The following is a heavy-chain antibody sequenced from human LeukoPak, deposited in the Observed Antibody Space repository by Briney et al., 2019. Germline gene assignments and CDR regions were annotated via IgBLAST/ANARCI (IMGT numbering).Heavy chain of an antibody. J-gene: IGHJ4*02. Sequence: GRSLRLSCAASGFTFSSYGMHWVRQAPGKGLEWVAVISYDGSNKYYADSVKGRFTISRDNSENTLYLQMNSLRAEDTAVYYCAKDRSLGSSWLGDWGQGTLVTVSS. D-gene: IGHD6-13*01. V-gene: IGHV3-30*18. CDR1: GFTFSSYG. CDR2: ISYDGSNK. CDR3: AKDRSLGSSWLGD.